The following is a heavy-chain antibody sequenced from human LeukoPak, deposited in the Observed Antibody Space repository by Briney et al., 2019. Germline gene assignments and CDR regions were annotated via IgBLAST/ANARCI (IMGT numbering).Heavy chain of an antibody. Sequence: SETLSLTCTVSGGSISNDYWSWIRQPPGKGLEWIGYMSNGGNTNYSPSLKGRVTMSLDTSKNQFSLKLSSVTAADTAVYYCARVGGYDIDYWGQGTLVTVSS. J-gene: IGHJ4*02. D-gene: IGHD3-9*01. V-gene: IGHV4-59*01. CDR3: ARVGGYDIDY. CDR2: MSNGGNT. CDR1: GGSISNDY.